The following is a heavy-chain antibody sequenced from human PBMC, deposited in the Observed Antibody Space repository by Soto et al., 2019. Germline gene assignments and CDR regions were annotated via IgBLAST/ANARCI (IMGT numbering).Heavy chain of an antibody. D-gene: IGHD1-26*01. CDR2: TYYKPKWYN. CDR1: GAMFLTLTVA. V-gene: IGHV6-1*01. J-gene: IGHJ3*02. CDR3: ARWDHEGEGFDT. Sequence: PSQTLSLTCVISGAMFLTLTVAGNWTSHSPSRGLECLGRTYYKPKWYNHYGTSVRSRITIKPDTTKNEFSLQLNSVTPEDTAVYYCARWDHEGEGFDTWGQGTMVTVSS.